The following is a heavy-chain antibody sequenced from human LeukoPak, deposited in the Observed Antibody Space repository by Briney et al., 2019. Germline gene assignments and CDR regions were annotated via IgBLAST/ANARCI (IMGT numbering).Heavy chain of an antibody. J-gene: IGHJ1*01. Sequence: SETLSLTCTVSGASVNTNIYYWAWNRQARGEGLELIGSILYSGSIYYHQSLQSRVTISIDTSKNQFTLKLTSVTAADTAVYYCTRSGGYTSSFNWSQGTLLTVSS. D-gene: IGHD6-19*01. CDR2: ILYSGSI. CDR3: TRSGGYTSSFN. CDR1: GASVNTNIYY. V-gene: IGHV4-39*01.